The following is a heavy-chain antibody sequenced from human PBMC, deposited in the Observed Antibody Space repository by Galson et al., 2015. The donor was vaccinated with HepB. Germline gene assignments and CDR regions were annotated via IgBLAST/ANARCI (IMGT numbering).Heavy chain of an antibody. D-gene: IGHD3/OR15-3a*01. Sequence: SLRLSCAASGFTFSTYGVHWVRQAPGKGLEWVAVISYDGSNKYYADSVKGRFTISRDNSKNTLYLQMNSLRAEDTAVYYCAKELEGLYYDYWGQGTLVTVSS. CDR2: ISYDGSNK. CDR3: AKELEGLYYDY. CDR1: GFTFSTYG. J-gene: IGHJ4*02. V-gene: IGHV3-30*18.